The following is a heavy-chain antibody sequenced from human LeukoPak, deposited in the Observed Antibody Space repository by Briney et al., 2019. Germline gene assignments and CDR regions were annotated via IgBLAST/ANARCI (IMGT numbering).Heavy chain of an antibody. D-gene: IGHD3-22*01. Sequence: SETLSLTCTVSGGSINSYYWSWIRQPPGKGLQWIGCIHYSGSTNYNPSLKSRVTISVDTSKNQFSLKLSSVTAADTAVYYCARIRITMTGDAFDIWGQGTMVTVSS. CDR3: ARIRITMTGDAFDI. J-gene: IGHJ3*02. CDR2: IHYSGST. V-gene: IGHV4-59*12. CDR1: GGSINSYY.